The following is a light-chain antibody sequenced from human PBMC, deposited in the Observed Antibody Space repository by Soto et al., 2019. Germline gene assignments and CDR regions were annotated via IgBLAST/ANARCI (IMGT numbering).Light chain of an antibody. CDR1: SSNIGRNT. Sequence: QSVLTQPPSASGTPGQRVTISCSGSSSNIGRNTVNWYQQLPGTAPKVLIYSNNQRPSGVPDRLSGSKSGTSASLAISGLQSEDEADYYCAAWDDSLNAVVFGGGIKLTVL. V-gene: IGLV1-44*01. J-gene: IGLJ2*01. CDR3: AAWDDSLNAVV. CDR2: SNN.